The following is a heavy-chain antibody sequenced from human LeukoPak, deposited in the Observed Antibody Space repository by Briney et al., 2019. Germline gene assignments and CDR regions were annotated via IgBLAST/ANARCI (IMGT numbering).Heavy chain of an antibody. CDR1: GFTFSRHA. J-gene: IGHJ4*02. V-gene: IGHV3-23*01. D-gene: IGHD1-26*01. CDR3: AKVSANYYVDYFDY. CDR2: IRDSGSST. Sequence: PGGSLRLSCAASGFTFSRHAMSWVRQAPGKGLEWVSGIRDSGSSTFYADSVKGRFTISRDNSKNTLYLQMNSLRGEDTAIYYCAKVSANYYVDYFDYWGQGTLVTVSS.